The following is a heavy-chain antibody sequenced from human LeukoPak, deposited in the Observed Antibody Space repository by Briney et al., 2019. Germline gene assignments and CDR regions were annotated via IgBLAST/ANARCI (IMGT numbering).Heavy chain of an antibody. J-gene: IGHJ4*02. CDR3: ARGYGYSGYDPFDY. Sequence: KPSETLSLTCTVFGDSISSYYWNWIRQPPGKGLEWIGYIFYTGNTKYNPSLKSRVTMSVDTSKNQFSLKLSSVTAADTAVYYCARGYGYSGYDPFDYWGQGTLVTVSS. V-gene: IGHV4-59*12. CDR1: GDSISSYY. CDR2: IFYTGNT. D-gene: IGHD5-12*01.